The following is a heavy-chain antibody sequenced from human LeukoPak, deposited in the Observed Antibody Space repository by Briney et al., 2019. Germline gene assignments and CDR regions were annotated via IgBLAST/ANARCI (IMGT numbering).Heavy chain of an antibody. V-gene: IGHV3-48*03. J-gene: IGHJ4*02. CDR2: IRNTDNTI. Sequence: GGPLRLSCAASGFTFSSFEMHWVRQAPGKGLEWVSYIRNTDNTIYYSDSVKGRFTISRDNAKNSLYLQMNGLRAEDTAIYFCAREGNYYFDYWGQGTLVTVSS. CDR1: GFTFSSFE. CDR3: AREGNYYFDY. D-gene: IGHD1-7*01.